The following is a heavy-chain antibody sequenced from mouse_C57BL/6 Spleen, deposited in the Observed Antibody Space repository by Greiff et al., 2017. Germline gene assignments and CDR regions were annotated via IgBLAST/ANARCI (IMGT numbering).Heavy chain of an antibody. CDR2: ISSGGSYT. V-gene: IGHV5-6*01. CDR3: ARHSNYGNSSYFDY. J-gene: IGHJ2*01. Sequence: EVKLMESGGDLVKPGGSLKLSCAASGFTFSSYGMSWVRQTPDKRLEWVATISSGGSYTYYPDSVKGRFTISRDNAKNTLYLQMSSLKSEDTAMYYCARHSNYGNSSYFDYWGQGTTLTVSS. CDR1: GFTFSSYG. D-gene: IGHD2-1*01.